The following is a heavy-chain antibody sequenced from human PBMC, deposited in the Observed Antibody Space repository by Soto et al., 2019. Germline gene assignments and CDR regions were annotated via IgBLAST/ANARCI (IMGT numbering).Heavy chain of an antibody. CDR1: GYTLTSYY. CDR2: INPSGGST. Sequence: ASVKVSCKASGYTLTSYYMHWVRQAPGQGLEWMGIINPSGGSTSYAQKFQGRVTMTRDTSTSTVYMELSSLRSEDTAVYYCARDPNYDFWSGYSDYWGQGTLVTVSS. CDR3: ARDPNYDFWSGYSDY. V-gene: IGHV1-46*03. J-gene: IGHJ4*02. D-gene: IGHD3-3*01.